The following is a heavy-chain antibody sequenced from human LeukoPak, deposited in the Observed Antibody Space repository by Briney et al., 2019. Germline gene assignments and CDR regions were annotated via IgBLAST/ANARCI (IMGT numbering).Heavy chain of an antibody. Sequence: GGSLRLSCAASGFTFSSYAMHWVRQAPGKGLEWVAVISYDGSNKYYADSVKGRFTISRDNSKTTLYLQMNSLRAEDTAVYYCARPGELTGTYFDYWGQGTLVTVSS. D-gene: IGHD3-10*01. V-gene: IGHV3-30*04. CDR2: ISYDGSNK. J-gene: IGHJ4*02. CDR1: GFTFSSYA. CDR3: ARPGELTGTYFDY.